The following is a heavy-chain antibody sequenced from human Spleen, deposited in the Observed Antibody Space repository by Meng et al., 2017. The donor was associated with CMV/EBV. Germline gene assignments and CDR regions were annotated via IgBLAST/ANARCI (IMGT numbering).Heavy chain of an antibody. D-gene: IGHD2-2*02. V-gene: IGHV3-23*03. CDR3: ARISGLGYCSSTSCYTGSVFDY. CDR2: IYSGGSST. J-gene: IGHJ4*02. Sequence: GESLKISCAASGFTFSSYAMSWVRQAPGKGLEWVSVIYSGGSSTYYADSVKGRFTISRDNSKNTLYLQMNSLRAEDTAVYYCARISGLGYCSSTSCYTGSVFDYWGQGTLVTVSS. CDR1: GFTFSSYA.